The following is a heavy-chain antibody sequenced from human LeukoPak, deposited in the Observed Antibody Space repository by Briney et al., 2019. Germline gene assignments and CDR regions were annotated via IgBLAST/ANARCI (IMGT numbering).Heavy chain of an antibody. D-gene: IGHD3-22*01. CDR1: GGTFSSYA. V-gene: IGHV1-69*05. J-gene: IGHJ3*02. CDR2: IIPIFGTA. Sequence: SVKVSCKASGGTFSSYAISWVRQAPGQGLEWMGRIIPIFGTANYAQRFQGRATITTDESTSTAYMERSSLRSEDTVVYYCAVYDSSGYYPGWYSFDIWGQGTMVTVSS. CDR3: AVYDSSGYYPGWYSFDI.